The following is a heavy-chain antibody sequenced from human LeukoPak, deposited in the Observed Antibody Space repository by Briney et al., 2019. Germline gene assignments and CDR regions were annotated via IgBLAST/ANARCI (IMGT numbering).Heavy chain of an antibody. CDR2: INPNSGGT. CDR3: ARDSNVIILPNSGWFDP. V-gene: IGHV1-2*02. CDR1: GYTFTSYG. J-gene: IGHJ5*02. D-gene: IGHD2-15*01. Sequence: ASVKVSCKASGYTFTSYGISWVRQAPGQGLEWMGWINPNSGGTNYAQKFQGRVTMTRDTSISTAYMELSRLRSDDTAVYYCARDSNVIILPNSGWFDPWGQGTLVTVSS.